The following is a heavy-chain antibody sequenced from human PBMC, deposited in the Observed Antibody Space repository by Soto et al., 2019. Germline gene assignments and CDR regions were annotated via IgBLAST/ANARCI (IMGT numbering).Heavy chain of an antibody. J-gene: IGHJ4*02. D-gene: IGHD3-10*01. V-gene: IGHV1-24*01. CDR1: GYTLTELS. CDR3: ARDGIAHYYGSGSYQSDY. CDR2: FDPEDGET. Sequence: ASLKVSCKVSGYTLTELSMHWVRQAPGKGLEWMGGFDPEDGETIYAQKFQGRVTMTEDTSTDTAYMELRSLRSDDTAVYYCARDGIAHYYGSGSYQSDYWGQGTLVTVSS.